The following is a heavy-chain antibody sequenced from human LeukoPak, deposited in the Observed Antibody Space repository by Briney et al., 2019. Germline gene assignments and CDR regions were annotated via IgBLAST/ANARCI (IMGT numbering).Heavy chain of an antibody. CDR3: ARRRVSDY. V-gene: IGHV4-59*08. Sequence: SETLSLTCTVSGGSISSYYWTWIRQPPGKGLEWIGYIYYSGSTNYNPSLKSRVTMSVDMSKSQFSLKLSSVTAADTAVYYCARRRVSDYWGQGTLVTVSS. CDR1: GGSISSYY. CDR2: IYYSGST. J-gene: IGHJ4*02.